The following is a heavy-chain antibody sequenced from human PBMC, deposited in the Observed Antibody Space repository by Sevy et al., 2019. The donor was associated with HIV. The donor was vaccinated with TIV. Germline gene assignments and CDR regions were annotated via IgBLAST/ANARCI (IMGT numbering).Heavy chain of an antibody. J-gene: IGHJ4*02. D-gene: IGHD4-17*01. CDR3: ARDLPPSATTVEHFDC. CDR2: ISKSGTTI. V-gene: IGHV3-48*03. CDR1: GFTFSSYE. Sequence: GGSLRLSCAASGFTFSSYEMNWVRQAPGKGLEWVSYISKSGTTISYSDSVKGRFTISRDNARNSLYLQMNSLRAEEPAVYYCARDLPPSATTVEHFDCWGQGTLVTVSS.